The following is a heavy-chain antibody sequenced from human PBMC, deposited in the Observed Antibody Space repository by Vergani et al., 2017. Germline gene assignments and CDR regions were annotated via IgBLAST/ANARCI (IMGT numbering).Heavy chain of an antibody. D-gene: IGHD3-10*01. V-gene: IGHV1-2*04. CDR2: INPNSGVT. CDR3: ARSLGWYGSGGDGPYYYYGMDV. CDR1: GYTFSLSDHY. J-gene: IGHJ6*02. Sequence: QVQPVQSGTEVKNPGASVKVSCKSSGYTFSLSDHYIHWVRQAPGQGLEWMGWINPNSGVTNSAPKFRVLVTIRRDTSHSTTYVELCGLTSDDRAVYCCARSLGWYGSGGDGPYYYYGMDVWGQXP.